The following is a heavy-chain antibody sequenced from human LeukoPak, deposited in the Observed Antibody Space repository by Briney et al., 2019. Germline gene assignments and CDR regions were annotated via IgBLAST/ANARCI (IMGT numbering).Heavy chain of an antibody. V-gene: IGHV1-18*01. CDR3: ARVRLGATSRGDY. J-gene: IGHJ4*02. Sequence: GASVKVSCKASGGTFSSYAISWVRQAPGQGLEWMGWISAYNGNTNYAQKLQGRVTMTTDTSTSTAYMELRSLRSDDTAVYYCARVRLGATSRGDYWGQGTLVTVSS. CDR1: GGTFSSYA. D-gene: IGHD1-26*01. CDR2: ISAYNGNT.